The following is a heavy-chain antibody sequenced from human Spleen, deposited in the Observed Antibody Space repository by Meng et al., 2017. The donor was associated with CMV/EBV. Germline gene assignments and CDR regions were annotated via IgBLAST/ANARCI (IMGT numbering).Heavy chain of an antibody. J-gene: IGHJ4*02. Sequence: SLKISCVTSGFTFDDFAMHWVRQVPGKGLEWVSGISWNSNIIAYADSVKGRFTISRDNAQNSLYLQMNSLTTEDTAFYYCAKDGGALYNYGFTYDYWGRGTLVTVSS. CDR3: AKDGGALYNYGFTYDY. CDR2: ISWNSNII. D-gene: IGHD5-18*01. V-gene: IGHV3-9*01. CDR1: GFTFDDFA.